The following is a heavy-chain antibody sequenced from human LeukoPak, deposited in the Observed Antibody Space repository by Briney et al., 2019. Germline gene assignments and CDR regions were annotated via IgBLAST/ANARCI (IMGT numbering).Heavy chain of an antibody. J-gene: IGHJ4*02. D-gene: IGHD1-26*01. CDR1: GFTFSRYG. Sequence: PGGSLRLSCAASGFTFSRYGMHWVRQAPGKGLEWVAVIWYDGNNKYYADSVQGRFTISRDNSKNTLYLQMNSLRAEDTAVYYCAKGNGFIVGATTFDYWGQGTLVTVSS. CDR3: AKGNGFIVGATTFDY. CDR2: IWYDGNNK. V-gene: IGHV3-33*06.